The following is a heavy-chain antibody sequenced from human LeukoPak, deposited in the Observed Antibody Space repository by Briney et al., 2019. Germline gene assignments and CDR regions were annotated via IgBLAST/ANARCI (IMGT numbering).Heavy chain of an antibody. Sequence: EASVKASCKASGYTFTSYGISWVRQAPGQGLEWMGWISAYNGNTNYAQKLQGRVTMTTDTSTSTAYMELRSLRSDDTAVYYCARISGGDYPLEAGYFDYWGQGTLVTVSS. CDR2: ISAYNGNT. V-gene: IGHV1-18*01. D-gene: IGHD2-21*02. CDR3: ARISGGDYPLEAGYFDY. CDR1: GYTFTSYG. J-gene: IGHJ4*02.